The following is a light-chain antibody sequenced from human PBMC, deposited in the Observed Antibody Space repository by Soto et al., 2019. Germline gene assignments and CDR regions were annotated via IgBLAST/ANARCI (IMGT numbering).Light chain of an antibody. V-gene: IGKV4-1*01. CDR2: WAS. J-gene: IGKJ1*01. Sequence: DIVMTQSPDSLAVSLGERATINCKSSQRVFYSSNHKNYLAWYQQKPGQPPKLLIYWASTRESGVPDRFSGSGSGTDFTLTISSLQAEDVAVYYCQQYYDTPWTVGQGTKVDIK. CDR1: QRVFYSSNHKNY. CDR3: QQYYDTPWT.